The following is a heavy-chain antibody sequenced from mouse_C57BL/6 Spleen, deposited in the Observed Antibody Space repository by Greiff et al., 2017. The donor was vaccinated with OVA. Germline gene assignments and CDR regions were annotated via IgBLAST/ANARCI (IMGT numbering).Heavy chain of an antibody. J-gene: IGHJ1*03. CDR1: GYTFPSYN. V-gene: IGHV1-12*01. Sequence: LQQSGAELVRPGASVKMSCKASGYTFPSYNLHGVKQTPRQGLEWIGAIYPGNGDTSYNQKFKGKATLTVDKSSSTAYMQLSSLTSEDSAVYFCARWGYFDVWGTGTTVTVSS. CDR2: IYPGNGDT. CDR3: ARWGYFDV.